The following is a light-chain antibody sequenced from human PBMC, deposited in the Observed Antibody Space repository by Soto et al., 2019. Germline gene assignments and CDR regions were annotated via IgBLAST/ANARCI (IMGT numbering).Light chain of an antibody. Sequence: EIVLTQSPVTLSLSPGERATLSCGASQSVGSFLAWYQQKPGQAPRLLIYAASNRATGIPARFRGRGSGTDFTLTISSLEPEDFAVYYCQQRSNWPWTFGQGTKVEFK. J-gene: IGKJ1*01. CDR2: AAS. CDR1: QSVGSF. V-gene: IGKV3-11*01. CDR3: QQRSNWPWT.